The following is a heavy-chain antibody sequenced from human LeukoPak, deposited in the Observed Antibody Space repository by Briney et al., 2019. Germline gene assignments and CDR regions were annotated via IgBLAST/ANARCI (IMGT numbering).Heavy chain of an antibody. V-gene: IGHV1-8*01. D-gene: IGHD5-12*01. J-gene: IGHJ4*02. Sequence: ASVKVSCKASGYTFTSYDINWVRQATGQGLEWMGWMSPNSGNTGYAQKFQGRVTMTRNTSISTAYMELSSLRSEDTAVYYCARVDRRGYSGYDSFGFDYWGQGTLVTVSS. CDR3: ARVDRRGYSGYDSFGFDY. CDR2: MSPNSGNT. CDR1: GYTFTSYD.